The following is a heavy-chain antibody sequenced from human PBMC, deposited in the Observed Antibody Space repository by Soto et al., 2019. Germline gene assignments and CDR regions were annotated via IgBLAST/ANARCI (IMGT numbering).Heavy chain of an antibody. V-gene: IGHV3-74*01. CDR1: GFTFSSYL. Sequence: GGSLRLSCAASGFTFSSYLMHWVRQAPGKGLVWVSRINSDGISTSYADSVKGRFTISRDNAKNTLYLQMNSLRAEDTAVYYCASTPGPTYYYDSSGYYDAFDMWGQGPLVTLSS. CDR2: INSDGIST. D-gene: IGHD3-22*01. J-gene: IGHJ3*02. CDR3: ASTPGPTYYYDSSGYYDAFDM.